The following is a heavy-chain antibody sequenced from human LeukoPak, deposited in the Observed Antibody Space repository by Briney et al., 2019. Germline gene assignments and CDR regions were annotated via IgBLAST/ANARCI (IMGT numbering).Heavy chain of an antibody. CDR3: ARARNNYDSSGYSALDY. D-gene: IGHD3-22*01. Sequence: PGGSLRLSCAASGFTFSSFGMHWVRQAPGKGLEWVAVIWYDASNKYYADSVKGRFTISRDNSKNTLYLQMNSLRAEDTAVYYCARARNNYDSSGYSALDYWGQGTLVTISS. J-gene: IGHJ4*02. CDR2: IWYDASNK. V-gene: IGHV3-33*01. CDR1: GFTFSSFG.